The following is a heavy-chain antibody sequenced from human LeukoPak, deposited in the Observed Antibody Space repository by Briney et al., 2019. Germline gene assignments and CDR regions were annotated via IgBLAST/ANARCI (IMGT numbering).Heavy chain of an antibody. V-gene: IGHV1-2*02. CDR3: ARGAHIAATAGGWFDP. J-gene: IGHJ5*02. CDR2: INPKSGVT. Sequence: ASVKVSCKASGYTFSDYYMHWVRQAPGQGLEWMGWINPKSGVTNYALKFQGRVTMTRDTSINTAYVELSRLRSDDTALFYCARGAHIAATAGGWFDPWGQGILVTVSS. CDR1: GYTFSDYY. D-gene: IGHD2-15*01.